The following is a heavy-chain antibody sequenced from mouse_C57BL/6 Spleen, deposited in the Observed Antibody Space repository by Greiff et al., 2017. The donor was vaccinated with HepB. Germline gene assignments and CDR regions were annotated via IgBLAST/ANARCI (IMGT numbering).Heavy chain of an antibody. CDR2: ISSGGDYI. CDR1: GFTFSSYA. Sequence: DVMLVESGEGLVKPGGSLKLSCAASGFTFSSYAMSWVRQTPEKRLEWVAYISSGGDYIYYADTVKGRFTISRDNARNTLYLQMSSLKSEDTAMYYCTRWGPNSMFAYWGQGTLVTVSA. CDR3: TRWGPNSMFAY. J-gene: IGHJ3*01. V-gene: IGHV5-9-1*02. D-gene: IGHD4-1*01.